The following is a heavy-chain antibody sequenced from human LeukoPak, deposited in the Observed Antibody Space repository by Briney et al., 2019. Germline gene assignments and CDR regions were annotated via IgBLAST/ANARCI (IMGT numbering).Heavy chain of an antibody. J-gene: IGHJ4*02. CDR1: SGSISSYY. D-gene: IGHD3-10*01. CDR3: ARLWFGDV. CDR2: IYYSGST. V-gene: IGHV4-59*01. Sequence: PSETLSLTCTVSSGSISSYYWSWIRQPPGKGLEWIGYIYYSGSTNYNPSLKSRVTISVDTSKNQFSLKLSSVTAADTAVYYCARLWFGDVWGQGTLVTVSS.